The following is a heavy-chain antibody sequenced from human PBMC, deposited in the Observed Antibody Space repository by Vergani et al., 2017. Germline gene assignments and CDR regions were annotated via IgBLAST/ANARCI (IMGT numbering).Heavy chain of an antibody. V-gene: IGHV3-23*01. D-gene: IGHD3-22*01. J-gene: IGHJ4*02. CDR1: VFTFSACP. Sequence: EVQLLQSGGGVIQPGGSVRLSCAASVFTFSACPMTWVRQAPGKGLEWVSAISARYPSTYYADSVKGRFTISRDNSKNMLYLQMNSRRAEDTAVYYCARLSYDTTPYVQDGYDGWGQGTVVSVSS. CDR2: ISARYPST. CDR3: ARLSYDTTPYVQDGYDG.